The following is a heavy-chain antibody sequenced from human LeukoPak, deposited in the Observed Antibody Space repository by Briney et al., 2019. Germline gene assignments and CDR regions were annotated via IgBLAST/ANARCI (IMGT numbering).Heavy chain of an antibody. CDR2: IYHSGST. J-gene: IGHJ1*01. CDR3: ARGGRWDYGDYGGSNAEYFQH. CDR1: GGSISSGGYS. V-gene: IGHV4-30-2*01. Sequence: PSETLSLTCAVSGGSISSGGYSWSWIRQPPGKGLEWIGYIYHSGSTYYNPSLKSRVTISVDRSKNQFSLKLSSVTAADTAVYYCARGGRWDYGDYGGSNAEYFQHWGQGTLVTVSS. D-gene: IGHD4-17*01.